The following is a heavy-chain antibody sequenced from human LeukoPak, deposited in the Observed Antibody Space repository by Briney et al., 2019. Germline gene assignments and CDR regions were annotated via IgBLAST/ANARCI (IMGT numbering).Heavy chain of an antibody. V-gene: IGHV4-59*11. D-gene: IGHD2-15*01. J-gene: IGHJ6*03. CDR1: GGSISSHY. CDR3: ARDLDADCSGGSCYPGYYYMDV. Sequence: SETLSLTCTVSGGSISSHYWSWIRQPPGKGLEWIGYIYYSGSTNYNPSLKSRVTISVDTSKNQFSLKLSSVTAADTAVYYCARDLDADCSGGSCYPGYYYMDVWGKGTTVTVSS. CDR2: IYYSGST.